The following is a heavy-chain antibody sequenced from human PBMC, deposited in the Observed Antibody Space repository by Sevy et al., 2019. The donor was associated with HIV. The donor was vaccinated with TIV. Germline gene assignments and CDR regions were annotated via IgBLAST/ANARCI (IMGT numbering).Heavy chain of an antibody. CDR2: IIPIFGTA. V-gene: IGHV1-69*13. Sequence: ASVKVSCKASGGTFSSYAISWVRQAPGQGLEWMGGIIPIFGTANYEQKFQGRVTITADESTSKAYMELSSRGSEDTAVYYCARDVPVNWFDPWGQGTLVTVSS. J-gene: IGHJ5*02. CDR3: ARDVPVNWFDP. D-gene: IGHD6-19*01. CDR1: GGTFSSYA.